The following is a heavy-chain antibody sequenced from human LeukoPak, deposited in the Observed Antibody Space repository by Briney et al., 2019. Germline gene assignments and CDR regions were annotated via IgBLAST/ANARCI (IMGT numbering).Heavy chain of an antibody. CDR2: IRSKANSYAT. Sequence: GGSLRLSCAASGFTFSGSAMHWVRQASGKGLEWVGRIRSKANSYATAYAASVKGRFTISRDDSKNTAYLQMNSLRAEETAVYYCAKKKGGGGWYFGAFDIWGQGTMVTVSS. J-gene: IGHJ3*02. CDR3: AKKKGGGGWYFGAFDI. D-gene: IGHD6-19*01. V-gene: IGHV3-73*01. CDR1: GFTFSGSA.